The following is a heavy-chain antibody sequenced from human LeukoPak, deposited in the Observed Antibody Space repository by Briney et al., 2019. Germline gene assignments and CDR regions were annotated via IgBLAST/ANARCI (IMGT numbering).Heavy chain of an antibody. CDR3: ARQDGYGLYYFDY. CDR1: GYSFIIYW. Sequence: GESLKISCKGSGYSFIIYWIGWVRQMPGKGLEWMGIIYPGDSDTRYSPSFQGQVTISVDKSINTAFLQWSSLKASDTAMYYCARQDGYGLYYFDYWGQGTLVTASS. D-gene: IGHD5-18*01. CDR2: IYPGDSDT. J-gene: IGHJ4*02. V-gene: IGHV5-51*01.